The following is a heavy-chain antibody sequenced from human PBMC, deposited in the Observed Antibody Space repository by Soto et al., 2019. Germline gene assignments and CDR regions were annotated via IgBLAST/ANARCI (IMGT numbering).Heavy chain of an antibody. CDR2: STNRRKDNTYFT. V-gene: IGHV3-72*01. CDR3: TRDLWFGESYSPD. CDR1: GFIFNEYH. Sequence: GGSLRLSCAVSGFIFNEYHMDWVRQAPGKGLEWIARSTNRRKDNTYFTEYAASVKGRFTISRDDSKSIAYLQMNSLKTEDTAVYYCTRDLWFGESYSPDWGQGTQVTVSS. J-gene: IGHJ4*02. D-gene: IGHD3-10*01.